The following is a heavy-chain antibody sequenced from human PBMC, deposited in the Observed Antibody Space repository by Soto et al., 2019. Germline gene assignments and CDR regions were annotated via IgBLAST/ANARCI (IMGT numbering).Heavy chain of an antibody. J-gene: IGHJ4*02. V-gene: IGHV4-4*02. Sequence: SETASLTCAVSSGSISSSNWWSWVRQPPGKGLEWIGEIYHSGSTNYNPSLKSRVTISVDKSKNQFSLKLSSVTAADTAVYYCARYSALPGARAYCFHYSGQGTLVTVSS. D-gene: IGHD2-8*02. CDR3: ARYSALPGARAYCFHY. CDR2: IYHSGST. CDR1: SGSISSSNW.